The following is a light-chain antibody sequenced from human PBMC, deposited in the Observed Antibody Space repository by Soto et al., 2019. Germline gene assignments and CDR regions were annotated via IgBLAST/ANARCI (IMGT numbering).Light chain of an antibody. J-gene: IGKJ1*01. Sequence: EIVLTQSPATLSLSPGERATLSCRASQSVSSYLAWYQQKPGQAPRLLIYDASTRATGIPARFSGSGSGTDFTLTISRLEPEDSAVYYCQQYGSSPTWTFGQGTKVDIK. CDR2: DAS. V-gene: IGKV3-20*01. CDR3: QQYGSSPTWT. CDR1: QSVSSY.